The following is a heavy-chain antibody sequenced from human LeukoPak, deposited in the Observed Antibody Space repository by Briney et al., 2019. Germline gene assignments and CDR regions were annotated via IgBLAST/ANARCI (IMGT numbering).Heavy chain of an antibody. D-gene: IGHD2/OR15-2a*01. CDR1: GFTFRNYV. CDR2: IKEDGSEK. Sequence: PGGSLRLSCAVSGFTFRNYVMNWVRQAPGKGLEWVANIKEDGSEKNYVDSVKGRFTISRDNAKNSLYLQMNSLRAEDTAVYHCARGGGRHVEYWGQGNLVTVSS. V-gene: IGHV3-7*05. CDR3: ARGGGRHVEY. J-gene: IGHJ4*02.